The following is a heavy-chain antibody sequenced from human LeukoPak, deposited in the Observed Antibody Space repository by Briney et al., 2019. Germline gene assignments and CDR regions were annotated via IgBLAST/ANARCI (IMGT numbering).Heavy chain of an antibody. V-gene: IGHV3-66*01. Sequence: GGSLRLSCAASGFTFSSYAMSWVRQAPGKGLEWVSVIYSAGSTYYADSVKGRFTISRDNSKNTLYLQMNSLRAEDTAVYYCASLGGLRFGYWGQGTLVTVSS. D-gene: IGHD5-12*01. CDR1: GFTFSSYA. CDR2: IYSAGST. CDR3: ASLGGLRFGY. J-gene: IGHJ4*02.